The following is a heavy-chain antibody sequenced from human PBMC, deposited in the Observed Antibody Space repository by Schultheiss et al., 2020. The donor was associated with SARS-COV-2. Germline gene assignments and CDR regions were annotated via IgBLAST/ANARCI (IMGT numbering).Heavy chain of an antibody. CDR2: ISAYNGNT. J-gene: IGHJ4*02. CDR1: GGTFSSYA. Sequence: ASVKVSCKASGGTFSSYAISWVRQAPGQGLEWMGLISAYNGNTNYAQKLQGRVTMTTDTSTSSAYMELRSLRSDDTAVYYCARGQTGHMPFDYWGQGTLVTVSS. V-gene: IGHV1-18*01. D-gene: IGHD7-27*01. CDR3: ARGQTGHMPFDY.